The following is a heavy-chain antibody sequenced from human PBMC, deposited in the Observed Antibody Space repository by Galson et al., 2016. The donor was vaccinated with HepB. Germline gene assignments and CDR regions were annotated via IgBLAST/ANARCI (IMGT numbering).Heavy chain of an antibody. D-gene: IGHD1-26*01. V-gene: IGHV3-33*08. Sequence: SLRLSCAASGFTFRSYGMHWVRQAPGEGLEWVAATSFDGRNKYYADSVKGRFTISRDNAKNSLYLQMNSLRAEDTAVYYFARGTIENYYRYCDYWGQGTLVTVSS. CDR1: GFTFRSYG. J-gene: IGHJ4*02. CDR2: TSFDGRNK. CDR3: ARGTIENYYRYCDY.